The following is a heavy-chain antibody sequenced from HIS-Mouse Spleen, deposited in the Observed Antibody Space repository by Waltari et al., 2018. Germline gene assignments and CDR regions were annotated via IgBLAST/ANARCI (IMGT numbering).Heavy chain of an antibody. CDR2: IWYDGSNK. J-gene: IGHJ5*02. D-gene: IGHD3-16*01. CDR3: ARVTLAGGFDP. Sequence: QVQLVESGGGVVQPGRSLRLSCAASGFTCRRYAMHWVRQAPGKGLEWVAVIWYDGSNKYYADSVKGRFTISRDNSKNKLYLQMNSLRAEDTAVYYCARVTLAGGFDPWGQGTLVTVSS. V-gene: IGHV3-33*01. CDR1: GFTCRRYA.